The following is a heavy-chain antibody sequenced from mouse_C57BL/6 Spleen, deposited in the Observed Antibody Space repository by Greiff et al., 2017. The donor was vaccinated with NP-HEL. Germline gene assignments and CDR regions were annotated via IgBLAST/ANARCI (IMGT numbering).Heavy chain of an antibody. J-gene: IGHJ3*01. CDR3: TREGLSSWFAY. V-gene: IGHV1-15*01. CDR1: GYTFPDYE. Sequence: QVQLQQSGAELVRPGASVTLSCKASGYTFPDYEMHWVKQTPVHGLEWIGAIDPETGGTAYNQKFKGKAILTADKSSSTAYMELRSLTSEDSAVYYCTREGLSSWFAYWGQGTLVTVSA. CDR2: IDPETGGT.